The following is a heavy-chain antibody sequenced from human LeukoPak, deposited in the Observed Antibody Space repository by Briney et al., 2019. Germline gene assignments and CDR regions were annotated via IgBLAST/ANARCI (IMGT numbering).Heavy chain of an antibody. CDR3: ARGGGSSWYVDY. CDR1: GGSFSDYY. Sequence: SETLSLTCAAYGGSFSDYYWSWIRQPPGKGLEWIGEINHSGSTDCSPSLKSRVTISVDTSKNQFSLKLSSVTAADTAVYYCARGGGSSWYVDYWGQGTLVTVSS. CDR2: INHSGST. V-gene: IGHV4-34*01. D-gene: IGHD6-13*01. J-gene: IGHJ4*02.